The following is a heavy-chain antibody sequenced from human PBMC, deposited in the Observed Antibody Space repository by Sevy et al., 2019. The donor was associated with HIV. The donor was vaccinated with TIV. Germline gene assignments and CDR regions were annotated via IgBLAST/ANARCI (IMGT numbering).Heavy chain of an antibody. D-gene: IGHD3-22*01. Sequence: GESLKISCAASGFTFSSYSMNWVRQAPGKGLEWVSYISSSSSTIYYADSVKGRFTISRDNAKNSLYLQMNSLRDEDTAVYYCARHHDYYDSSGYYFNWFDPWGQGTLVTVSS. CDR2: ISSSSSTI. CDR3: ARHHDYYDSSGYYFNWFDP. CDR1: GFTFSSYS. V-gene: IGHV3-48*02. J-gene: IGHJ5*02.